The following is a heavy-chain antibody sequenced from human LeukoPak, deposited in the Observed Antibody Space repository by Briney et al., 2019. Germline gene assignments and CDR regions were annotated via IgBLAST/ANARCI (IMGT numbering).Heavy chain of an antibody. CDR2: INPSGGST. V-gene: IGHV1-46*01. J-gene: IGHJ4*02. CDR3: ARAPTVTKYYFDC. Sequence: ASVKVSCKASGYTFTSHYMHWVRQAPGQGLEWMGIINPSGGSTSYAQKFQGRVTMTRDTSTSTVYMELSSLRSEDTAVYYCARAPTVTKYYFDCWGQGTLVTVSS. CDR1: GYTFTSHY. D-gene: IGHD4-17*01.